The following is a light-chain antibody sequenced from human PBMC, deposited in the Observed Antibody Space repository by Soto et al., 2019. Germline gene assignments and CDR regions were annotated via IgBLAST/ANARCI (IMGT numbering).Light chain of an antibody. V-gene: IGLV1-51*01. CDR1: TSNIGNNY. J-gene: IGLJ2*01. CDR3: LTWDSSLRAGV. CDR2: DTN. Sequence: QSILTQPPSLSAAPGQKVTISCSGSTSNIGNNYVSWYQQVPGTAPKLLIYDTNNRHSGIPDRFSGSKSGTSATLDITGLQTGDEADYYCLTWDSSLRAGVFGGGTKLTVL.